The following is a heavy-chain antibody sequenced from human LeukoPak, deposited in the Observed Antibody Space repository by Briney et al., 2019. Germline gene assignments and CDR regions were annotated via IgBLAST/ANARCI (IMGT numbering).Heavy chain of an antibody. CDR1: GFTFDDYA. J-gene: IGHJ4*02. CDR2: ISGSGGTT. V-gene: IGHV3-23*01. CDR3: AKDFRPTVTTYYFDY. Sequence: GGSLRLSCAASGFTFDDYAMHWVRQAPGKGLEWVSTISGSGGTTNYADSVKGRFTISRDNSKNTLYLQMNSLTAEDTAVYYCAKDFRPTVTTYYFDYWGQGTLVTVSS. D-gene: IGHD4-17*01.